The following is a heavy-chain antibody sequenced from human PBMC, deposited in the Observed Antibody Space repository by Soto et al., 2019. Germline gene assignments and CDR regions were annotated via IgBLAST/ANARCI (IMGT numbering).Heavy chain of an antibody. CDR2: SYYAWRT. D-gene: IGHD3-3*02. CDR1: GGSFSPNY. V-gene: IGHV4-59*08. Sequence: QLQLQESGPGLVKPSETLSITCTVSGGSFSPNYWSWIRQPPGKGLEWDGYSYYAWRTSYKPSLKSRVTISLDTSESQFSLSLSSVTAADAAVYYCARLGAFYQSLDPWGPGTLVTVSS. CDR3: ARLGAFYQSLDP. J-gene: IGHJ5*02.